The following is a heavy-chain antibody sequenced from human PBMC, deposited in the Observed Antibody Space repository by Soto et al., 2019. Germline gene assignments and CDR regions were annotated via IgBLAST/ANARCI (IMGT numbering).Heavy chain of an antibody. V-gene: IGHV1-18*04. D-gene: IGHD2-15*01. J-gene: IGHJ6*02. CDR3: ARDLEGYCSGGSCYSSYYYYGMDV. CDR1: GYTFTSYG. Sequence: ASVKVSCKASGYTFTSYGISWVRQAPGQGLEWMGWISAYNGNTNYAQKLQGRVTMTTDTSTSTAYMELRSLRSDDTAVYYCARDLEGYCSGGSCYSSYYYYGMDVWGQGTTVTVSS. CDR2: ISAYNGNT.